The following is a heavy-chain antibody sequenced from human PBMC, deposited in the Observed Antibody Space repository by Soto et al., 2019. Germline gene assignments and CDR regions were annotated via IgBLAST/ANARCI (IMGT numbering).Heavy chain of an antibody. Sequence: QVQLVQSGAEVKKPGASVKVSCKASGYSFTNYYMHWVRQAPGQGLEWMGWINPNSDDTNGRGTNYAQKFQGRVIMTRDLPTGTAYMELSSLTSDDTAVYYCAREVTMVRGARVYGLDVWGQGTTVTVSS. V-gene: IGHV1-2*02. J-gene: IGHJ6*02. CDR3: AREVTMVRGARVYGLDV. CDR2: INPNSDDTNGRGT. CDR1: GYSFTNYY. D-gene: IGHD3-10*01.